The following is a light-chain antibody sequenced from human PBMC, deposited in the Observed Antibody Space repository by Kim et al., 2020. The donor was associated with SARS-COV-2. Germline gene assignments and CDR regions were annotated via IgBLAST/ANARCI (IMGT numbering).Light chain of an antibody. V-gene: IGKV1-33*01. CDR1: QDISNY. Sequence: ASVGDRVTITCQASQDISNYLNWYQQKPGKAPKLLIYDASNLETGVPSRFSGSGSGTDFTFTISSLQPEDIATYYCQQYDNLPLLTFGGGTKLEI. J-gene: IGKJ4*01. CDR3: QQYDNLPLLT. CDR2: DAS.